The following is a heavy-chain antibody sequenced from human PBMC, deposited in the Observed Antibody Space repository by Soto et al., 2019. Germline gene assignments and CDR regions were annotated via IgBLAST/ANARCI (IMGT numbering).Heavy chain of an antibody. CDR3: ARVRTTFDFYYYSMDV. CDR1: GDSISDDY. J-gene: IGHJ6*03. Sequence: QVQLQESGPGLVKPSETLSLTCTVSGDSISDDYWTWIRQPPGKALEWIGYVYYSGSTSYNPSFKSRVTIAVDTSKTQFSLTLNSVTAADTAVYYCARVRTTFDFYYYSMDVWGIGTPVTVSS. V-gene: IGHV4-59*08. D-gene: IGHD3-10*01. CDR2: VYYSGST.